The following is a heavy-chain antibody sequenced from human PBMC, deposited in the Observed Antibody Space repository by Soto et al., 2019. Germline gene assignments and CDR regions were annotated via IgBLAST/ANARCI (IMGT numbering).Heavy chain of an antibody. CDR2: ISTYNDNT. Sequence: ASVKVSCKASGYTFTSYGISWVRQAPGQGLEWMGWISTYNDNTNYAQKLQGRVTMTTDTSTSTAYMELRSLRSDDTAVYYCARVTLYNLEWLSHWGQGTLVTVSS. V-gene: IGHV1-18*01. J-gene: IGHJ4*02. D-gene: IGHD3-3*01. CDR3: ARVTLYNLEWLSH. CDR1: GYTFTSYG.